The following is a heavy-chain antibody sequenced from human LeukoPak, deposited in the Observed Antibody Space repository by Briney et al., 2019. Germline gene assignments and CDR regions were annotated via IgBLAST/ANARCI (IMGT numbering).Heavy chain of an antibody. CDR2: INTNTGNP. V-gene: IGHV7-4-1*02. CDR3: ARATQLWATDAFDI. D-gene: IGHD5-18*01. J-gene: IGHJ3*02. CDR1: GYTFTSYA. Sequence: ASVKVSCKASGYTFTSYAMNWVRQAPGQGLEWMGWINTNTGNPTYAQGFTGRFVFSLDTSVSTAYLQISSLKAEDTAVYYCARATQLWATDAFDIWGQGTMVTVSS.